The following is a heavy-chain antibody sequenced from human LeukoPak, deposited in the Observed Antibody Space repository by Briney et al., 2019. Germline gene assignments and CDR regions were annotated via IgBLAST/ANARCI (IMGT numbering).Heavy chain of an antibody. D-gene: IGHD3-10*01. V-gene: IGHV3-23*01. CDR1: GFTFSSYA. J-gene: IGHJ2*01. CDR3: AKDWAGITMVRGGWYFDL. CDR2: ISGSGGST. Sequence: GGSLRLSCAASGFTFSSYAMSWVRQAPGKGLEWVSAISGSGGSTYYADSVKGRFTISRDNSKNTLYLQMNSLRAEDTAVYYCAKDWAGITMVRGGWYFDLWDRGTLVTVSS.